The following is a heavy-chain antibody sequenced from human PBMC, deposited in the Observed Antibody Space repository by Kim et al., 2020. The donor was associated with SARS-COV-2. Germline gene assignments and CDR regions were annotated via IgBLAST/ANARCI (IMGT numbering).Heavy chain of an antibody. CDR3: ARDRVVGSSWTPLGYFDL. D-gene: IGHD6-13*01. V-gene: IGHV3-53*01. CDR1: GFTVSSNY. J-gene: IGHJ2*01. CDR2: IYSGGST. Sequence: GGSLRLSCAASGFTVSSNYMSWVRQAPGKGLEWVSVIYSGGSTYYADSVKGRFTISRDNSKNTLYLQMNSLRAEDTAVYYCARDRVVGSSWTPLGYFDLWGRGTLVTVSS.